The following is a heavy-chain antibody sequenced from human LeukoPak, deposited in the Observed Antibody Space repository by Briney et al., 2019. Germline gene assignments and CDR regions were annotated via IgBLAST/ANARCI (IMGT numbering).Heavy chain of an antibody. Sequence: SETLSLTCTVSGGSISSYYWSWIRQPPGKGLEWIGYIYYSGSTNYNPSLKSRVTISVDTSKNQFSLKLSSVTAADTAVYYCASSHYDSGYFDWLFTGSFDYWGQGTLVTVSS. D-gene: IGHD3-9*01. CDR1: GGSISSYY. V-gene: IGHV4-59*01. J-gene: IGHJ4*02. CDR2: IYYSGST. CDR3: ASSHYDSGYFDWLFTGSFDY.